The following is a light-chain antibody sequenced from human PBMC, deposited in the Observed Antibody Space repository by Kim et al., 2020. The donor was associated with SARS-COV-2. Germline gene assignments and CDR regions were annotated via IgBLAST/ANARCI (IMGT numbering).Light chain of an antibody. J-gene: IGLJ2*01. CDR2: DVN. CDR3: SSFTSSSTLDVV. Sequence: QSALTQPASVSGSPGQSITISCTGTSSDVGGYNYVSWYQQHPGKAPKLMIYDVNNRPSGVSNRFSGSKSGNTASLTISGLQAEDGADYYCSSFTSSSTLDVVFGGGTQLTVL. V-gene: IGLV2-14*03. CDR1: SSDVGGYNY.